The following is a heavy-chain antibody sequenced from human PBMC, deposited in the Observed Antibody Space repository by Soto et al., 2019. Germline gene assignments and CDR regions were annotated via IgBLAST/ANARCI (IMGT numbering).Heavy chain of an antibody. D-gene: IGHD3-10*01. Sequence: ASVKVSCKASGGTFSSYAISWVRQAPGQGLEWMGGIIPIFGTANYAQKFQGRVTFTADKSTSTAYMELSSLQSEDTAVYYCARSPLDPYVSGRSAWFDPWGQGTLVTVSS. CDR1: GGTFSSYA. CDR2: IIPIFGTA. V-gene: IGHV1-69*06. CDR3: ARSPLDPYVSGRSAWFDP. J-gene: IGHJ5*02.